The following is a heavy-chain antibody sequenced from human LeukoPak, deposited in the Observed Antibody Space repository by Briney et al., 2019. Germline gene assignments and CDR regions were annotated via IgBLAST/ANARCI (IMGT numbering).Heavy chain of an antibody. CDR3: AELGITMIGGV. D-gene: IGHD3-10*02. J-gene: IGHJ6*04. Sequence: PGGSLRLSCAASGFTFSSYAMTWVRQAPGKGLEWVSAISSGGGTYYADSVKGRFTISRDNAKNLLYLQMNSLRAEDTAVYYCAELGITMIGGVWGKGTTVTISS. CDR1: GFTFSSYA. CDR2: ISSGGGT. V-gene: IGHV3-23*01.